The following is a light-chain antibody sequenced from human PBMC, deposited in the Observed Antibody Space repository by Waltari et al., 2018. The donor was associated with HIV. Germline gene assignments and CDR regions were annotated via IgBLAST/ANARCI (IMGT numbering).Light chain of an antibody. CDR2: GAS. Sequence: DIQMTQSPSSLSASVGDRVTITCRASQNIKTNLNWYQQKPGKAPKVLIYGASNLKRGVPSRFSGSGSGTLSISSLQPEDSATYYCQQGGGMPYTFGQGTMVEIK. V-gene: IGKV1-39*01. J-gene: IGKJ2*01. CDR1: QNIKTN. CDR3: QQGGGMPYT.